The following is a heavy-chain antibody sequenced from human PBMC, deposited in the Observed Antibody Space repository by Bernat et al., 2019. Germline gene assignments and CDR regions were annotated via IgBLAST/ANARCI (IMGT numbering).Heavy chain of an antibody. Sequence: EVQLLESGGGLVQPGGSLRLSCAASGFTFRSYAMSWVRQAPGKGLEWVSSISSSSTYINYADSVKGRFTISRDNAKNSLYLQMNSLRAEDTAVYYCAREAWFDPWGQGTLVTVSS. CDR2: ISSSSTYI. CDR3: AREAWFDP. V-gene: IGHV3-21*04. CDR1: GFTFRSYA. J-gene: IGHJ5*02.